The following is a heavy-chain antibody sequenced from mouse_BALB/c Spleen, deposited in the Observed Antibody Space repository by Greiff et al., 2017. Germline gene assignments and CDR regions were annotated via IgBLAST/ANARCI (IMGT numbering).Heavy chain of an antibody. V-gene: IGHV2-6-2*01. J-gene: IGHJ4*01. D-gene: IGHD4-1*01. CDR3: ARHVLTHFYAMDY. CDR1: GFSLTSYG. CDR2: IWSDGST. Sequence: VQVVESGPDLVAPSQSLSITCTVSGFSLTSYGVHWVRQPPGKGLEWLVVIWSDGSTTYNSALKSRLSISKDNSKSQVFLKMNSLQTDDTAMYYCARHVLTHFYAMDYWGQGTSVTVSS.